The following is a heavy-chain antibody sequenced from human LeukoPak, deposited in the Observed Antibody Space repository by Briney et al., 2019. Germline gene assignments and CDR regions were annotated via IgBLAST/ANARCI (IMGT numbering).Heavy chain of an antibody. CDR3: ARDNSPESPGDDSSGYYWYFDY. CDR2: ISSSSSTI. Sequence: GGSLRLSCAASGFTFSSYSMNWVRQAPGKGLEWVSYISSSSSTIYYTDSVKGRFTISRDNAKNSLYLQMNSLRAEDTAVYYCARDNSPESPGDDSSGYYWYFDYWGQGILVTVSS. CDR1: GFTFSSYS. J-gene: IGHJ4*02. V-gene: IGHV3-48*04. D-gene: IGHD3-22*01.